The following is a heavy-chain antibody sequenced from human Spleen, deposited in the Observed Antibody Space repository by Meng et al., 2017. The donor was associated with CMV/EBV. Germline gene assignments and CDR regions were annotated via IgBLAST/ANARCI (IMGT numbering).Heavy chain of an antibody. V-gene: IGHV1-69*05. CDR1: AFHNYA. CDR2: FIPVFGAP. Sequence: AFHNYAISWVRQAPGQGLEWVGGFIPVFGAPDYAQKFQDRLTIVTDESTTSASMELSGLRFEDTAVYFCARGPKIPLGGVNLWPLEHWGQGSLVTVSS. CDR3: ARGPKIPLGGVNLWPLEH. J-gene: IGHJ4*02. D-gene: IGHD3-16*01.